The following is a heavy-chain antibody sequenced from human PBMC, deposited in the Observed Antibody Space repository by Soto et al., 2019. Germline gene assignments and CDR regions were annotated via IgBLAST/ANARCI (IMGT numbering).Heavy chain of an antibody. Sequence: SVKVSCKASGGTFSSYAISWVRQAPGQGLEWMGGIIPIFGTANYAQKFQGRVTITADESTSTAYMELSSLRSEDTAVYYCASHVDTAMPDDNWFDPWGQGTLVTVSS. CDR1: GGTFSSYA. D-gene: IGHD5-18*01. CDR2: IIPIFGTA. V-gene: IGHV1-69*13. CDR3: ASHVDTAMPDDNWFDP. J-gene: IGHJ5*02.